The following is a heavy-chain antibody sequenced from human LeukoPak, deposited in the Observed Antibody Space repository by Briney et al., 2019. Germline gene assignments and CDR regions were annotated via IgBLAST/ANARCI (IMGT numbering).Heavy chain of an antibody. J-gene: IGHJ3*01. D-gene: IGHD3-3*01. Sequence: GASVKISCKASGYTFTGVYIHWVRQAPGQGLEWTGRIEWMGRINPSSGGTNYARNFQGRVTMAWDTSISTAYLDLSRLTSYDTAVYYCRLFHTPIFDLWGQGTMITSLQ. CDR3: RLFHTPIFDL. CDR2: INPSSGGT. CDR1: GYTFTGVY. V-gene: IGHV1-2*06.